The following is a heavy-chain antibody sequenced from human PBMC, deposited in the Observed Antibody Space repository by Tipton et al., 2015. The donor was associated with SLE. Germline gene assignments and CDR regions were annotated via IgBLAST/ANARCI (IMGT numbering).Heavy chain of an antibody. CDR2: INHSGST. V-gene: IGHV4-34*01. J-gene: IGHJ3*02. Sequence: AGLVKPSETLSLTCAVYAGSFGGYYWSWIRQSPGKGLEWIGEINHSGSTNYNPSLKSRVTISVDTSKNQFSLKVSSVTAADTAVYYCARENIGYNYAFDMWGQGTMVTVSS. CDR1: AGSFGGYY. CDR3: ARENIGYNYAFDM. D-gene: IGHD5-24*01.